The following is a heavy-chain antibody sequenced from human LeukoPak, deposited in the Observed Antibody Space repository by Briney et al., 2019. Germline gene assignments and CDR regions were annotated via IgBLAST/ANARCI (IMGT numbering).Heavy chain of an antibody. CDR2: IYYSGST. CDR1: GGSISSSSYY. V-gene: IGHV4-39*07. CDR3: AREGVAVAGSNSVWVHPGAFDI. Sequence: PSETLSLTCTVSGGSISSSSYYWGWIRQPPGKGLEWIGSIYYSGSTYYNPSLKSRVTISVDTSKNQFSLKLSSVTAADTAVYYCAREGVAVAGSNSVWVHPGAFDIWGQGTMVTVSS. J-gene: IGHJ3*02. D-gene: IGHD6-19*01.